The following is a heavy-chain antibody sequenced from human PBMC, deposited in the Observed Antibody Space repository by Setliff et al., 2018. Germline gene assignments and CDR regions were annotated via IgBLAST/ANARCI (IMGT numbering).Heavy chain of an antibody. CDR1: GGSFSGYY. CDR2: INHSGST. D-gene: IGHD3-3*01. CDR3: ARSPITIFGVVLHPLDY. V-gene: IGHV4-34*01. Sequence: SATLSLTCAVYGGSFSGYYWSWIRQPPGKGLEWIGEINHSGSTNYNPSLKSRVTISVDTSKNQFSLKLSSVTAADTAVYYCARSPITIFGVVLHPLDYWGQGTLVTVS. J-gene: IGHJ4*02.